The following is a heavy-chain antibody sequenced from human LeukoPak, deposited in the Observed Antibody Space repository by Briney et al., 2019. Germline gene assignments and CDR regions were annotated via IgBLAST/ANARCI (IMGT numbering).Heavy chain of an antibody. CDR3: ARRLYCSGGSCYSGGDY. V-gene: IGHV1-18*01. Sequence: ASVKIFCKASGYTFTSYGISWVRQAPGQGLEWMGWISTYNDNTHYAQKLQGRVTMTTDTSMSTAYMELRSLRSDDTAIYYCARRLYCSGGSCYSGGDYWGQGTLVTVSS. CDR1: GYTFTSYG. CDR2: ISTYNDNT. J-gene: IGHJ4*02. D-gene: IGHD2-15*01.